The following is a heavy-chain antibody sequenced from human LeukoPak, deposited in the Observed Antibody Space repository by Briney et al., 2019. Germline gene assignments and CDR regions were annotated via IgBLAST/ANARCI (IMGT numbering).Heavy chain of an antibody. V-gene: IGHV3-48*01. CDR2: ISSSSSTI. CDR1: GFTFSSYS. Sequence: GGSLRLSCAASGFTFSSYSMNWVRQAPGKGLEWVSYISSSSSTIYYADSVKGRFTIPRDNAKNSLYLQMNSLRAEDTAVYYCATDCSGGSCYPIFDYWGQGTLVTVSS. CDR3: ATDCSGGSCYPIFDY. D-gene: IGHD2-15*01. J-gene: IGHJ4*02.